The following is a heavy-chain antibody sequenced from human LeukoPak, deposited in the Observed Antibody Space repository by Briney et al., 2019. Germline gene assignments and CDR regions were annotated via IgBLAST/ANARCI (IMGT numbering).Heavy chain of an antibody. J-gene: IGHJ4*02. V-gene: IGHV1-46*01. Sequence: ASVKVSCKASGYTFTNYYIHWVRQAPGQGLGWMGIINPSGGSTSYAQKFQGRVTMTRDTSTSTVYMDLSSLRSEDTAVYYCARDGGGYFDSSGRPGFDYWGQGTLVTVSS. CDR3: ARDGGGYFDSSGRPGFDY. D-gene: IGHD3-22*01. CDR2: INPSGGST. CDR1: GYTFTNYY.